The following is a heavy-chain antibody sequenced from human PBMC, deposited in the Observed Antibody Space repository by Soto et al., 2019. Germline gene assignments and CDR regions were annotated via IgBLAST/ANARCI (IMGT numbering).Heavy chain of an antibody. CDR1: GASISSYY. CDR3: ARFEREWLFSTYYYYMDV. D-gene: IGHD3-3*01. CDR2: MYYSGST. J-gene: IGHJ6*03. V-gene: IGHV4-59*13. Sequence: PSETLSLTCSVCGASISSYYWSWIRQPPGKGLEWIGYMYYSGSTNYNPSLKSRVTISVDTSKNQFSLKLSSVTAADTAVYYCARFEREWLFSTYYYYMDVWGNGTTVTVSS.